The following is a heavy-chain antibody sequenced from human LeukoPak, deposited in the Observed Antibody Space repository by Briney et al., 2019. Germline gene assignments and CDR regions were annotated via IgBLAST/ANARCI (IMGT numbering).Heavy chain of an antibody. Sequence: ASVKVSCKASGYTFTSYGISWVRQALGQGLEWMGWINPNSGGTNYAQKFQGRVTMTRDTSISTAYMELSRLRSDDTAVYYCARGASEGMDFDYWGQGTLVTVSS. D-gene: IGHD1-26*01. J-gene: IGHJ4*02. CDR3: ARGASEGMDFDY. V-gene: IGHV1-2*02. CDR2: INPNSGGT. CDR1: GYTFTSYG.